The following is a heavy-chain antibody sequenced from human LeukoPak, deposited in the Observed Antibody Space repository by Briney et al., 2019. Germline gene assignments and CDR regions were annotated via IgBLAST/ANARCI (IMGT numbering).Heavy chain of an antibody. V-gene: IGHV3-23*01. CDR1: GFSFSSYA. CDR2: TSGSGSST. D-gene: IGHD5-24*01. Sequence: GESLRLSCAASGFSFSSYAMSWVRQGRGKGLEWVSATSGSGSSTYYADSVKGRFTISRDNSKNTLYLQMNSLRAEDTALYYCAKRDGYNSNPLKDWGQGTLVTVSS. J-gene: IGHJ4*02. CDR3: AKRDGYNSNPLKD.